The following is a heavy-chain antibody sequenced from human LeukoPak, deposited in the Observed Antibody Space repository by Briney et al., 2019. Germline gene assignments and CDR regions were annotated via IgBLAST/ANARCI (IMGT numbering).Heavy chain of an antibody. CDR3: TRGGSGYRYGYDY. CDR2: INSDGSTT. V-gene: IGHV3-74*01. Sequence: GSLRLSCVASGFTFSAFWVHWVRQTPGKGLMWVSRINSDGSTTNYADSVKGRFTISRDDARNTLFLQMNTLRAEDTAVYYCTRGGSGYRYGYDYWGQGTLVTVSS. D-gene: IGHD5-18*01. J-gene: IGHJ4*02. CDR1: GFTFSAFW.